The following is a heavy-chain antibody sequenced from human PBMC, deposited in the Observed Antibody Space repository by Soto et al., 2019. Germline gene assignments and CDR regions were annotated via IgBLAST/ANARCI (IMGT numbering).Heavy chain of an antibody. V-gene: IGHV3-33*01. CDR1: GFTFSSYG. CDR3: ARGTSYSSGWRTTRDYYYYGMDV. D-gene: IGHD6-19*01. J-gene: IGHJ6*02. Sequence: QVQLVESGGGVVQPGRSLRLSCAASGFTFSSYGMHWVRQAPGKGLEWVAVIWYDGSNKYYADSVKGRFTISRDNSKNALYLQMNSLRAEDTAVYYCARGTSYSSGWRTTRDYYYYGMDVWGQGTTVTVSS. CDR2: IWYDGSNK.